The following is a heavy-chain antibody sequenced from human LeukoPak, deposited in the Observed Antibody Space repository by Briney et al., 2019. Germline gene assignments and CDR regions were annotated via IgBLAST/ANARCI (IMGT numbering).Heavy chain of an antibody. CDR2: MNPNSGNT. Sequence: ASVKVSCKASGYTFTSYDINWVRQATGQGLEWMGWMNPNSGNTGYAQKFQGRVTITRNTSISTAYIELSSLRSEDTAVYYCARGVLAYCGGDCYHNWFDPWGQGTLVTVSS. J-gene: IGHJ5*02. D-gene: IGHD2-21*02. CDR3: ARGVLAYCGGDCYHNWFDP. CDR1: GYTFTSYD. V-gene: IGHV1-8*03.